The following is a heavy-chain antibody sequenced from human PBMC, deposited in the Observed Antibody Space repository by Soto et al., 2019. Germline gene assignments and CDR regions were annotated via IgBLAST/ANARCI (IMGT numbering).Heavy chain of an antibody. D-gene: IGHD6-6*01. V-gene: IGHV6-1*01. CDR2: TYYRSKWYN. CDR1: GDSVSSNSAA. Sequence: PSQTLSLTCAISGDSVSSNSAAWNWIRQSPSRGLEWLGRTYYRSKWYNGYAVSVKSRITINPDTSKNQFSLQLNSVTPEDTAVYYCARARKQLVRGGLNAFDIWGQGTRVTVSS. CDR3: ARARKQLVRGGLNAFDI. J-gene: IGHJ3*02.